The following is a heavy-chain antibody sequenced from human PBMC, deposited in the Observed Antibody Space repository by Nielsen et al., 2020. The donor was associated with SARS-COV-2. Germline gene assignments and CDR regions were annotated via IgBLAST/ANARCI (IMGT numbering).Heavy chain of an antibody. CDR3: AKDFGLLWFGELFGGDAFDI. J-gene: IGHJ3*02. CDR1: GFTFDDYG. CDR2: INWNGGST. Sequence: GGSLRLSCAASGFTFDDYGMSWVRQAPGKGLEWVSGINWNGGSTGYADSVKGRFTISRDNAKNSLYLQMNSLRAEDTAVYYCAKDFGLLWFGELFGGDAFDIWGQGTMVTVSS. V-gene: IGHV3-20*04. D-gene: IGHD3-10*01.